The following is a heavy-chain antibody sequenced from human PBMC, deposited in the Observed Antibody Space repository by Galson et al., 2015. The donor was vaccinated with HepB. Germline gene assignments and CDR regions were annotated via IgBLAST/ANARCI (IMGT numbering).Heavy chain of an antibody. CDR2: INPNSGRT. CDR3: GRWNEGFDY. D-gene: IGHD1-1*01. J-gene: IGHJ4*02. Sequence: SVKVSCKASGDTLTGYYMHWMRQDPGQGLEWIGGINPNSGRTKYVQKFQDRVTVTRDTPTKTVYMELTRLTSDDTALYYCGRWNEGFDYWGRGTLVTVSS. V-gene: IGHV1-2*02. CDR1: GDTLTGYY.